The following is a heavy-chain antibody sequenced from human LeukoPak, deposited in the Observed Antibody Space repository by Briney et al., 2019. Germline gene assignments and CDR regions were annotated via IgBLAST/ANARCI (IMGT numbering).Heavy chain of an antibody. CDR3: ARVITDLSGRYFFDY. Sequence: GGSLRLSCEASGFSFSGHWMDWVRQAPGKGLEWVANIKNDGSEKYFVDSVKGRFTISRDNAKNSLYLQMNSLRAEDTAVYYCARVITDLSGRYFFDYWGQGTLVTVSS. J-gene: IGHJ4*02. CDR1: GFSFSGHW. V-gene: IGHV3-7*02. CDR2: IKNDGSEK. D-gene: IGHD3-10*01.